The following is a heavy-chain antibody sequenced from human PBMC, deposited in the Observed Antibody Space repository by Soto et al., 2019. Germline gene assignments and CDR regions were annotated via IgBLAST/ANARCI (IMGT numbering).Heavy chain of an antibody. D-gene: IGHD3-22*01. V-gene: IGHV4-39*07. CDR3: ARDEYDSSGYYHGYFDY. Sequence: PSETLSLTCTVSGSPINSSGYYWGWIRQPPGKGLEWIGSMFYGGSTNYNPSLKSRVTISVDTSKNQFSLKLSSVTAADTAVYYCARDEYDSSGYYHGYFDYWGQGTLVTVSS. CDR2: MFYGGST. CDR1: GSPINSSGYY. J-gene: IGHJ4*02.